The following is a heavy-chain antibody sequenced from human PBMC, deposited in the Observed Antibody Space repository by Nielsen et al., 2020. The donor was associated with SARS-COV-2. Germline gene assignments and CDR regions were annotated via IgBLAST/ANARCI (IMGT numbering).Heavy chain of an antibody. CDR2: ISSGSGGGT. CDR3: TKCFYGSGTYYWYFDL. V-gene: IGHV3-23*01. J-gene: IGHJ2*01. CDR1: GFTFTSYA. D-gene: IGHD2-15*01. Sequence: GESLKISCAASGFTFTSYAMGWVRQAPGRGLEWVSSISSGSGGGTNFADSVKGRFTISRDNSKNTLYLQMNSLRAEDTAIYYCTKCFYGSGTYYWYFDLWGRGTLVTVSS.